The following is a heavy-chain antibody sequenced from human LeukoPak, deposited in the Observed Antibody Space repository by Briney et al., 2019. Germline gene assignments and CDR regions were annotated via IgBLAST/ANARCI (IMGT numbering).Heavy chain of an antibody. J-gene: IGHJ4*02. Sequence: SVKVSCKASGYTFTSYGISWVRQAPGQGLEWMGWISVYNGNTNYVQKLQGRVTMTTVTSTSTAYMELRSLRSDDTAVYYCAREFPGLFPTAPRGYYFDYWGQGALVTVSS. CDR1: GYTFTSYG. CDR3: AREFPGLFPTAPRGYYFDY. D-gene: IGHD1-1*01. CDR2: ISVYNGNT. V-gene: IGHV1-18*01.